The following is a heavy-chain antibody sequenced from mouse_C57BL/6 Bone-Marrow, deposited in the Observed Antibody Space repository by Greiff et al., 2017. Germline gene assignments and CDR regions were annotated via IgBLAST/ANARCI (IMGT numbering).Heavy chain of an antibody. J-gene: IGHJ3*01. CDR3: ARRRGFAY. V-gene: IGHV5-6*01. CDR1: GFNFSSYG. CDR2: ISSGGSYT. Sequence: VQLQQSGGDLVKPGGSLKLSCAASGFNFSSYGMSWVRQTPDKRLEWVATISSGGSYTYYPDSVKGRFTISRDNAKNTLYLQMISLKSEDTAMYYCARRRGFAYWGQGTLVTVSA.